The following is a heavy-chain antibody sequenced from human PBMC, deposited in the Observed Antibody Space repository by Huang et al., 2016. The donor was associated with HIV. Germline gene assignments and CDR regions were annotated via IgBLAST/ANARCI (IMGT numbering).Heavy chain of an antibody. Sequence: QVQLQESGPGLVKPSDTLSLTCTISGGSISNHFWSWFRPPTGKGLEWIGSMFDSGTTHENPSLKGRVTMSVDTSMNQFSLRVISMNVADTAVYYCASGPNYDYVWGSYRHVGRFDYWGRGTLVTVSS. CDR1: GGSISNHF. D-gene: IGHD3-16*02. V-gene: IGHV4-59*07. CDR3: ASGPNYDYVWGSYRHVGRFDY. J-gene: IGHJ4*02. CDR2: MFDSGTT.